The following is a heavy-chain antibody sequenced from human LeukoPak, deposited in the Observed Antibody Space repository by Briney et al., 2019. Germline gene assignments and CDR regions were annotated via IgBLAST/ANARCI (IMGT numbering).Heavy chain of an antibody. CDR2: IHHGGTA. V-gene: IGHV4-4*02. J-gene: IGHJ6*03. CDR3: AKKDYYYMDV. CDR1: GGSITSGNW. Sequence: PSGTLSLTCAVSGGSITSGNWWTWVRQSPGKGLEWLGEIHHGGTANYNPSLESRVTISVDKSKNQFSLKLNSVTAADTAVYYCAKKDYYYMDVWGTGTTVTVSS.